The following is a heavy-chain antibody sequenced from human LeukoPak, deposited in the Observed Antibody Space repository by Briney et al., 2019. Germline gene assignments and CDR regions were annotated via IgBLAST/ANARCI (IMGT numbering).Heavy chain of an antibody. V-gene: IGHV3-33*01. CDR1: GFTFSSSG. CDR2: IWSDGSKE. CDR3: ARVFCTGGSCYGPFDY. D-gene: IGHD2-15*01. J-gene: IGHJ4*02. Sequence: GRSLRLSCAASGFTFSSSGMHWVRQAPGKGLEWVAVIWSDGSKEYYADSVKGRFSISRDNSRNTVYVQMNRLRAEDTAIYYCARVFCTGGSCYGPFDYWGQGTLVTVSS.